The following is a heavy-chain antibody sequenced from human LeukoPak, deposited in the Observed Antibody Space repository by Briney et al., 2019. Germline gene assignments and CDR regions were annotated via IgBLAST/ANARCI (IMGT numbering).Heavy chain of an antibody. V-gene: IGHV3-11*04. J-gene: IGHJ4*02. CDR3: ATKIFETRGW. Sequence: GGSLRLSCAASGFTFSDYYMSWIRQAPGKGLEWVSFITPSGNKLYYADSVRGRFTISRDNAKNSLYLQINGLRAEDTAVYYCATKIFETRGWWGQGTLVTVSS. CDR2: ITPSGNKL. CDR1: GFTFSDYY. D-gene: IGHD2/OR15-2a*01.